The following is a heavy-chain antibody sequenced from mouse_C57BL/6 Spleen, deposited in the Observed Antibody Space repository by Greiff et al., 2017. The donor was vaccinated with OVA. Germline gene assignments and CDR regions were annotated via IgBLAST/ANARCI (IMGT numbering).Heavy chain of an antibody. CDR1: GFTFSDYG. CDR2: ISSGSSNI. V-gene: IGHV5-17*01. Sequence: DVKLVESGGGLVKPGGSLKLSCAASGFTFSDYGMHWVRQAPEKGLEWVAYISSGSSNIYYADTVKGRFTISRDNAKNTLFLQMTSLRSEDTAMYYCARGHFDYWGQGTTLTVSS. CDR3: ARGHFDY. J-gene: IGHJ2*01.